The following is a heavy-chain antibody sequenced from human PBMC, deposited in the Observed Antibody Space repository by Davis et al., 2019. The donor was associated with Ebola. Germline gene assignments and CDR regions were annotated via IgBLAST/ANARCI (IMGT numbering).Heavy chain of an antibody. CDR3: ARPSYDSGTYYGETSYYNGMDV. Sequence: PGGSLRLSCAASGSPFSSYGMHWVRLAPGKGLEWVAVIWVVGSKKYYADSVKGRFTTSRDNSKKTLFLQMNSLRVEDSAVYYCARPSYDSGTYYGETSYYNGMDVWGKGTTVTVSS. CDR1: GSPFSSYG. D-gene: IGHD3-10*01. J-gene: IGHJ6*04. V-gene: IGHV3-33*01. CDR2: IWVVGSKK.